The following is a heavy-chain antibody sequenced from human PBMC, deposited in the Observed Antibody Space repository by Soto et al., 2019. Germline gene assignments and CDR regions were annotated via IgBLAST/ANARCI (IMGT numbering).Heavy chain of an antibody. Sequence: QVQLAQSGAEVKKLGASVKVSCKASGYRFTSYGISGVRQAPGQGLEWMGWINTDNGDTKYAQKFQGRVTMTTDPSTTTAYMELRSLRSDDTAVYYCARVGLTMIVVPFGVRWGQGTLVTVSS. CDR2: INTDNGDT. J-gene: IGHJ4*02. CDR3: ARVGLTMIVVPFGVR. D-gene: IGHD3-22*01. V-gene: IGHV1-18*04. CDR1: GYRFTSYG.